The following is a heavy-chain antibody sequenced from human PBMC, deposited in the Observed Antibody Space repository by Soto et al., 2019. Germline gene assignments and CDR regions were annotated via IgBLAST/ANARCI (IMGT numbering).Heavy chain of an antibody. V-gene: IGHV3-74*01. Sequence: PGGSLRLSCAASGFTFSSYWMHWVRQAPGKGLVWVSRINSDGSSTSYADSVKGRFTISRDNAKNTLYLQMNSLRAEDTAVYYCARDKLLWFGEFGKRRGMDVWGQGTTVTVSS. CDR2: INSDGSST. CDR3: ARDKLLWFGEFGKRRGMDV. CDR1: GFTFSSYW. D-gene: IGHD3-10*01. J-gene: IGHJ6*02.